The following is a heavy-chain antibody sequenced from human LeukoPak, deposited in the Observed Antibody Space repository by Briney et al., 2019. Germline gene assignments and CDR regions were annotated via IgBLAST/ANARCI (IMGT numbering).Heavy chain of an antibody. V-gene: IGHV1-3*01. D-gene: IGHD2-2*01. CDR3: ARGSTSDWPLDH. CDR2: IDAGNGNT. J-gene: IGHJ4*02. CDR1: GYTFSDYA. Sequence: GASVKVSCKAPGYTFSDYAIHWVRQAPGQRLEWMGWIDAGNGNTRYSQKFQGRVTITRDTSTSTAYIELRSLRSEDTAMYYCARGSTSDWPLDHWGQETLVTISS.